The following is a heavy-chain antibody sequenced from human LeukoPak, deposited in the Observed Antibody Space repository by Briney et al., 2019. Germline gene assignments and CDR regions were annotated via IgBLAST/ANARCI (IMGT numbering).Heavy chain of an antibody. CDR3: AKPSSWPFDY. V-gene: IGHV3-23*01. D-gene: IGHD2-2*01. CDR2: ISGSGGST. CDR1: GGSFSGYY. J-gene: IGHJ4*02. Sequence: PSETLSLTCAVYGGSFSGYYGSWVRQAPGKGLEWVSAISGSGGSTYYADSVKGRFTISRDNSKNTLYLQMNSLRAEDTAVYYCAKPSSWPFDYWGQGTLVTVSS.